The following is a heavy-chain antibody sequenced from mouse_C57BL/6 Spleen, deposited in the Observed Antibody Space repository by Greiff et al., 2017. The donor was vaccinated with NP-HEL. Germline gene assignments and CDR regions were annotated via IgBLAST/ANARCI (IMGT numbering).Heavy chain of an antibody. J-gene: IGHJ3*01. CDR3: ARHEGAYYGSSYGFAY. CDR2: FYPGGGCI. Sequence: QVQLQQSGAELVKPGASVKLSCKASGYTFTEYSIHWVKQRPGQGLEWIGLFYPGGGCIKYNEKFKDKATLTADKSSSTAYMALSRLTSEDSAVYLCARHEGAYYGSSYGFAYWGQGTLVTVAA. V-gene: IGHV1-62-2*01. CDR1: GYTFTEYS. D-gene: IGHD1-1*01.